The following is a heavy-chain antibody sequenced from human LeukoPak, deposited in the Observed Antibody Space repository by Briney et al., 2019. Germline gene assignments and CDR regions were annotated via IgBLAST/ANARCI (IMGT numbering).Heavy chain of an antibody. CDR2: ISSSSSYI. V-gene: IGHV3-21*01. CDR3: ARTIFGGYCSSTSCYAGGCFDY. Sequence: GGSLRLSCAASGFTFSNYNMNWVRQAPGKGLEWVSSISSSSSYIYYADSVKGRFTISRDNAENSLYLQMNSLRAEDTAVYYCARTIFGGYCSSTSCYAGGCFDYWGQGTLVIVPS. D-gene: IGHD2-2*03. CDR1: GFTFSNYN. J-gene: IGHJ4*02.